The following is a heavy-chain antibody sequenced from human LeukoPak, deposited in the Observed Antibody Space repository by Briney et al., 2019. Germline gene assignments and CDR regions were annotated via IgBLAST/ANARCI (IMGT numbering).Heavy chain of an antibody. V-gene: IGHV3-21*01. CDR3: ARDLSGIAGYTYGRGIDY. J-gene: IGHJ4*02. Sequence: PGGSLRLSCAASGFTFSSYAMSWVRQAPGKGLEWVSSISSSSSYIYYADSLKGRFTVSRDNAKNSLYLQMNSLRAEDTAVYYCARDLSGIAGYTYGRGIDYWGQGTLVTVSS. CDR1: GFTFSSYA. CDR2: ISSSSSYI. D-gene: IGHD5-18*01.